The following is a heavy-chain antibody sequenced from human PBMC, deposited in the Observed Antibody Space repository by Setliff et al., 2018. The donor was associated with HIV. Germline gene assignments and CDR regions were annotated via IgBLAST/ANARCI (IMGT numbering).Heavy chain of an antibody. D-gene: IGHD2-15*01. CDR3: AKDRYCSGGSCYYGMDV. Sequence: GGSLRLSCAASGFPFSTFGMHWVRQAPGKGLEWVAVVWHDGRNKYYADSVRGRFTISRDNSNNTLYLQLSSLRDDDMAVYYCAKDRYCSGGSCYYGMDVWGQGTTVTVSS. CDR2: VWHDGRNK. CDR1: GFPFSTFG. V-gene: IGHV3-33*06. J-gene: IGHJ6*02.